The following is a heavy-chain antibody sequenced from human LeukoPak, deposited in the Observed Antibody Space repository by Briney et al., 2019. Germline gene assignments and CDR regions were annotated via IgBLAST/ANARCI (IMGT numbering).Heavy chain of an antibody. CDR3: ARDLGQQLVTDYYYYGMDV. V-gene: IGHV1-69*13. Sequence: GASVKVSCKASGGTFISYAISWVRQAPGQGLEWMGGIIPIFGTANYAQKFQGRVTITADESTSTACMELSSLRSEDTAVYYCARDLGQQLVTDYYYYGMDVWGQGTTVTVSS. CDR1: GGTFISYA. J-gene: IGHJ6*02. CDR2: IIPIFGTA. D-gene: IGHD6-13*01.